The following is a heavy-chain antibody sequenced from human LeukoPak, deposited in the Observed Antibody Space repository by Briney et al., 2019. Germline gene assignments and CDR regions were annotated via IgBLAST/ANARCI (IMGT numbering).Heavy chain of an antibody. D-gene: IGHD4-17*01. Sequence: SETLSLTCTVSGGSISSYYWSWIRQPPGKGLEWIGYIYYSGSTNYNPSLKSRVTISVDTSKNQFSPKLSSMTAADTAVYYCARGEVTTLDYWGQGTLVTVSS. CDR3: ARGEVTTLDY. CDR1: GGSISSYY. V-gene: IGHV4-59*01. J-gene: IGHJ4*02. CDR2: IYYSGST.